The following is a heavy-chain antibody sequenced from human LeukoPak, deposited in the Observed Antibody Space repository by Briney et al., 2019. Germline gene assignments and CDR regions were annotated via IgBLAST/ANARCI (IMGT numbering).Heavy chain of an antibody. CDR2: ITPAGDT. Sequence: GGSLRLSCAASGFTFSTYDMHWVRQPTGKGLEWVSTITPAGDTYYPGSVKGRFTISRENAKNSLYHQMNSLRAEDTAVYFCARDKDSYGMDVWGQGTTVTVSS. CDR1: GFTFSTYD. J-gene: IGHJ6*02. CDR3: ARDKDSYGMDV. V-gene: IGHV3-13*01.